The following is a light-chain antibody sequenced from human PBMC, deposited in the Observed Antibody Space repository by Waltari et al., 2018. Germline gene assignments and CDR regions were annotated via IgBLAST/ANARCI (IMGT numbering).Light chain of an antibody. Sequence: EIVMTQSPATLSVSPGERATLSCRASQNVGSQLAWYQQRPGQAPRLLIDDVSNRATGIPARFSGSGSGTDFTLTISSLEPEDFAVYYCQQRDSWPLTFGGGTKVEIK. J-gene: IGKJ4*01. CDR3: QQRDSWPLT. V-gene: IGKV3-11*01. CDR2: DVS. CDR1: QNVGSQ.